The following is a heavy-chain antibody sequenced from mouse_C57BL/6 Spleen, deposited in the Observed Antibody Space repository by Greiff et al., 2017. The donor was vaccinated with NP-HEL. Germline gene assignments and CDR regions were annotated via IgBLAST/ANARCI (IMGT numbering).Heavy chain of an antibody. Sequence: QVQLQQSGAELARPGASVKLSCKASGYTFTSYGISWVKQRTGQGLEWIGEIYPRSGNTYYNEKFKGKATLTADKSSSTAYMELRSLTYEDSAVYVCAIWSGFAYWGQGTLVTVSA. D-gene: IGHD1-1*02. CDR3: AIWSGFAY. V-gene: IGHV1-81*01. J-gene: IGHJ3*01. CDR1: GYTFTSYG. CDR2: IYPRSGNT.